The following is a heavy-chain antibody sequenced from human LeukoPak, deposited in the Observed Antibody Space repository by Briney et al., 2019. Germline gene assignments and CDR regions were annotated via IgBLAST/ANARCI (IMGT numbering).Heavy chain of an antibody. D-gene: IGHD3-22*01. J-gene: IGHJ4*02. V-gene: IGHV3-33*01. Sequence: GGSLRLSCAASGFTFSNYGMHWVRQAPGKGLEWVAVIWFDGSKTYHADSVKGRFTISRDNSKNTLYLQMNSLRAEDTAVYYCARARGYDGSDYYYGFFDHWGQGTLVTVSS. CDR1: GFTFSNYG. CDR3: ARARGYDGSDYYYGFFDH. CDR2: IWFDGSKT.